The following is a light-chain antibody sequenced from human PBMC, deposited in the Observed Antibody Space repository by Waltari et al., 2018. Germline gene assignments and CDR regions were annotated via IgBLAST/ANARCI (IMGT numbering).Light chain of an antibody. V-gene: IGLV2-14*01. CDR2: DVS. CDR3: SSYTSSSTLRV. Sequence: QSALTQPASVSGSPGQSITISCPGTSSDVGGYNYFSWYQQHPGKAPKLMIYDVSKRPSGVSNRFSGSKSGNTASLTISGLQAEDEADYYCSSYTSSSTLRVFGGGTKLTVL. CDR1: SSDVGGYNY. J-gene: IGLJ3*02.